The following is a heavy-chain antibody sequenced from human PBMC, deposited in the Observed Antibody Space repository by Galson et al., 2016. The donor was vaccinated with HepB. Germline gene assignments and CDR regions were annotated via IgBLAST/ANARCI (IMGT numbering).Heavy chain of an antibody. CDR1: GFTFSAYW. V-gene: IGHV3-7*01. J-gene: IGHJ4*02. Sequence: SPRLSCAASGFTFSAYWMSWVRQAPGKGLEWVAIIKSDGSKKYYVDSVKGRFTIARDNAKNSLYLQMNSLRAEDPAVYYCARESGWSFDYWGQGTLVTVSS. CDR2: IKSDGSKK. CDR3: ARESGWSFDY. D-gene: IGHD6-19*01.